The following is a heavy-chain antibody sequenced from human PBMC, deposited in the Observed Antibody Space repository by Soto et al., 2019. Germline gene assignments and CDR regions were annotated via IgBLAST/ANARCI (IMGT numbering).Heavy chain of an antibody. CDR1: GGSFSTYA. J-gene: IGHJ5*02. V-gene: IGHV1-69*06. D-gene: IGHD2-15*01. Sequence: QVQLVQSGAEVKKPGSSVRVSCKASGGSFSTYAFSWVRQAPGHGLEWMGGIIPIFDSPYYAQNFQGRVTIAADRSMSTVDMELSSLTPEDTAVYYCARGAECRGYCLKKFTWLAPWGQGTLVTVSS. CDR3: ARGAECRGYCLKKFTWLAP. CDR2: IIPIFDSP.